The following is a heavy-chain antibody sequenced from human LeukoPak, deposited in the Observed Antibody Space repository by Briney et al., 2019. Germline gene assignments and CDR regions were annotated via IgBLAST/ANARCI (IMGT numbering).Heavy chain of an antibody. V-gene: IGHV4-61*01. CDR1: GGSFSSGPYY. CDR2: IYYSGSS. CDR3: ARVRYYDSSGYLYYYYGMDV. D-gene: IGHD3-22*01. J-gene: IGHJ6*02. Sequence: PSETLSLTCSVSGGSFSSGPYYWSWIRQPPGKGLEWIGYIYYSGSSNYSPSLKSRITISLDTSENQFSLKLTSVTAADTAAYYCARVRYYDSSGYLYYYYGMDVWGQGTTVTVSS.